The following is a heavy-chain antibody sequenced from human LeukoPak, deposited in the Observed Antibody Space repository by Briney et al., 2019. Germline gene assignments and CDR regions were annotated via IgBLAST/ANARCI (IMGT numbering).Heavy chain of an antibody. CDR3: ARELYPYSSDYDY. V-gene: IGHV1-46*01. J-gene: IGHJ4*02. CDR2: IIPSGGST. D-gene: IGHD6-19*01. Sequence: ASVKVSCKASGYTFTSYYMHWVRQAPGQGLEWMGVIIPSGGSTIYAQKFQGRVTMTRDTSTCTVYMELSSLRSEDTAAYYCARELYPYSSDYDYWGQGTLVTVSS. CDR1: GYTFTSYY.